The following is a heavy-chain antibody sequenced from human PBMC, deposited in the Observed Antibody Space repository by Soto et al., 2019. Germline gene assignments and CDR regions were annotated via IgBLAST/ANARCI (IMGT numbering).Heavy chain of an antibody. CDR3: ARMGYYYDSSGYYFLFDY. CDR2: IYYSGNT. D-gene: IGHD3-22*01. J-gene: IGHJ4*02. V-gene: IGHV4-59*01. Sequence: GLEWIGYIYYSGNTNYNPSLKSRLTISVDTAKNQFSLKLISVTAADTAVYYCARMGYYYDSSGYYFLFDYWGQGTLVTVSS.